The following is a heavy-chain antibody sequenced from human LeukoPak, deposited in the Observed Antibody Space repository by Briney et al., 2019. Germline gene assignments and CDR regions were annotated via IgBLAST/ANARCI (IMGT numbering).Heavy chain of an antibody. Sequence: GGSLRLSCAASGFTFSDYYMSWIRQAPGKGLEWVSYISSSGSTTYYAESVKGRSTISRDNAKNSLYLQMNSLRAEDTAVYYCANIYYDSSGYYDYWGQGTLVTVSS. CDR1: GFTFSDYY. J-gene: IGHJ4*02. D-gene: IGHD3-22*01. CDR3: ANIYYDSSGYYDY. V-gene: IGHV3-11*01. CDR2: ISSSGSTT.